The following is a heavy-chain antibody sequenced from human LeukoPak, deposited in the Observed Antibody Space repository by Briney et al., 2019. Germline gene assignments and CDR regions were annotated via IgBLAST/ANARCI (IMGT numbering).Heavy chain of an antibody. Sequence: PGGSLRLSCAASGFTFSSYAMHWVRQAPGKGLEWVAVISYDGSNKYYADSVKGRFTISRDNSKNTLYLQMNSLRAEDTAVYYCARGRQPSFDYWGQGTLVTVSS. CDR2: ISYDGSNK. CDR1: GFTFSSYA. D-gene: IGHD6-13*01. CDR3: ARGRQPSFDY. V-gene: IGHV3-30-3*01. J-gene: IGHJ4*02.